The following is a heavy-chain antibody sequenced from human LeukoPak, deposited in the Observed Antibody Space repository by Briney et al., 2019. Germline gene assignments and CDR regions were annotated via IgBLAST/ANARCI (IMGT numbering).Heavy chain of an antibody. V-gene: IGHV3-11*04. CDR3: ARVVSSRSTVGFDP. J-gene: IGHJ5*02. CDR1: AFNFDDYY. Sequence: GRSLRLSCAASAFNFDDYYMSWIRQAPGKGLEWVSYITTGRTLSYADSWKGGFTISRDNAKNSLFLQMKSLRVEDTAVYYCARVVSSRSTVGFDPWGQGTLVTVSS. CDR2: ITTGRTL. D-gene: IGHD5/OR15-5a*01.